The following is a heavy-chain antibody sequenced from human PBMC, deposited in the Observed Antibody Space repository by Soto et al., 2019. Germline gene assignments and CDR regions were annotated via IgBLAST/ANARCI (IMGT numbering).Heavy chain of an antibody. Sequence: SETLSVTCTFSGGSISISDYDWAWVRQPPGKGLEWIGSIFHSGTTYYDPSLKSRVTISVDTSKNQFSLMLSAVTAADTAVYYCARGAGSPTYYYGVDVWGQGTTVTVSS. V-gene: IGHV4-39*01. D-gene: IGHD2-15*01. CDR1: GGSISISDYD. CDR3: ARGAGSPTYYYGVDV. J-gene: IGHJ6*01. CDR2: IFHSGTT.